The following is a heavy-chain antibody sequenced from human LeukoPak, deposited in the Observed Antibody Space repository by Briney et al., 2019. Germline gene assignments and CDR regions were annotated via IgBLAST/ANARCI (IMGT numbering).Heavy chain of an antibody. CDR1: GVSISSSNSY. Sequence: SETLSLTCTVSGVSISSSNSYWDWIRQPPGKGLEWIGEINHSGSTNYNPSLKSRVTISVDTSKNQFSLKLSSVTAADTAVYYCAKGAGPPWFDPWGQGTLVTVSS. D-gene: IGHD6-19*01. J-gene: IGHJ5*02. CDR2: INHSGST. CDR3: AKGAGPPWFDP. V-gene: IGHV4-39*07.